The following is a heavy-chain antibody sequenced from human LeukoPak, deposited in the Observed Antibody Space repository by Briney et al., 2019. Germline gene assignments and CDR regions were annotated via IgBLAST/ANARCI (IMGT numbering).Heavy chain of an antibody. CDR2: ISSSGGTK. J-gene: IGHJ4*02. Sequence: GGSLRLSCAASGFTFSSFGMNWVRQAPGKGLEWVSYISSSGGTKNYADSVRGRFTISRDNAKNSLYLQMNSLRAEDTAVYYCARVLVVLVPAAMDYWGQGTLVTVSS. CDR1: GFTFSSFG. D-gene: IGHD2-2*01. CDR3: ARVLVVLVPAAMDY. V-gene: IGHV3-48*04.